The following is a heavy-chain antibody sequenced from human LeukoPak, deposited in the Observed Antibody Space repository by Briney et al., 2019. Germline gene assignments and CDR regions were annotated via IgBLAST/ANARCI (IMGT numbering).Heavy chain of an antibody. Sequence: PSETLSLTCTVSGGSISSYYWSWIRQPPGKGLEWIGYIYYSGSTNYNPSLKSRVTISVDTSKNQFSLKLSSVTAADTAVYYCARVVRATYYDFWSAPVGWFDPWGQGTLVTVSS. CDR2: IYYSGST. J-gene: IGHJ5*02. CDR3: ARVVRATYYDFWSAPVGWFDP. V-gene: IGHV4-59*01. D-gene: IGHD3-3*01. CDR1: GGSISSYY.